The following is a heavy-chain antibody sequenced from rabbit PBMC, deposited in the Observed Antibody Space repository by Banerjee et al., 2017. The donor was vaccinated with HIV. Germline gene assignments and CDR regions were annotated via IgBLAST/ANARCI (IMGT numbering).Heavy chain of an antibody. J-gene: IGHJ4*01. CDR3: ARAGYAGYGYAPLYYFAL. CDR2: IDPVFGNT. Sequence: QLKESGGGLVQPGGSLKLSYKASGFDFSSYYMSWVRQAPGKGLEWIGYIDPVFGNTYYASWVNGRFTISTQDAQNTLYLQLNSLTAADTATYFCARAGYAGYGYAPLYYFALWGPGTLVTVS. CDR1: GFDFSSYY. D-gene: IGHD6-1*01. V-gene: IGHV1S7*01.